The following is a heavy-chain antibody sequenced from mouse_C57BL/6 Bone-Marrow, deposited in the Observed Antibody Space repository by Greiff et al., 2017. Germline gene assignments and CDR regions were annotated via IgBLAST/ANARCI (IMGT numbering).Heavy chain of an antibody. CDR1: GYTFTDPT. CDR2: IYPRDGST. D-gene: IGHD2-4*01. CDR3: ARLLIYYDYDGGFAY. Sequence: QVHVKQSDAELVKPGASVKISCKVSGYTFTDPTIHWMKQRPEQGLEWIGYIYPRDGSTKSNEKFKGKATLTADKSSSTAYMQLNSLTSEDSAVYFCARLLIYYDYDGGFAYWGQGTLVTVSA. V-gene: IGHV1-78*01. J-gene: IGHJ3*01.